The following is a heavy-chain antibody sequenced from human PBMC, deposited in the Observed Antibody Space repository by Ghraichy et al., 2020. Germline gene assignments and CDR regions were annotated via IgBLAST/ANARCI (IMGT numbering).Heavy chain of an antibody. D-gene: IGHD3-9*01. V-gene: IGHV1-8*01. J-gene: IGHJ6*02. CDR3: ARWAQSILTGYSLYYYGMDV. Sequence: ASVKVSCKASGYTFTSYDINWVRQATGQGLEWMGWMNPNSGNTGYAQKFQGRVTMTRNTSISTAYMELSSLRSEDTAVYYCARWAQSILTGYSLYYYGMDVWGQGTTVTVSS. CDR2: MNPNSGNT. CDR1: GYTFTSYD.